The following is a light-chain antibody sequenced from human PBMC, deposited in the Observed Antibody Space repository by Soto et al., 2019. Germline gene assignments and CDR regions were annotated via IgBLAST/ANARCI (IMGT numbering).Light chain of an antibody. CDR3: SSHTSGDTRV. CDR2: EVT. J-gene: IGLJ1*01. CDR1: SSDVGGYDY. Sequence: QSARTQPASVSGSPGQSIAISCTGTSSDVGGYDYVSWYQQHPDKAPKLIIYEVTKRPSGVSNRFSGSKSGNTASLTISGLQPDDEADYYCSSHTSGDTRVFGSGTKVTVL. V-gene: IGLV2-14*01.